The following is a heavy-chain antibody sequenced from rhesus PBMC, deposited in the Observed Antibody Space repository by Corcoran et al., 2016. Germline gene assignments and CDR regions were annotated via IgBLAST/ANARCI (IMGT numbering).Heavy chain of an antibody. J-gene: IGHJ3*01. V-gene: IGHV4-73*01. CDR2: IYGNSAST. Sequence: QVKLQQWGEGLVKPSETLSLTYAVYGGSIRGYYYWSWLRQPPGQGLEWIGYIYGNSASTNYNPSLKNRVTISQDTSKNQFSLKLISVTAADTAVYYCARASTGSGSFFAFDFWGQGLRVTVSS. CDR1: GGSIRGYYY. D-gene: IGHD3-16*01. CDR3: ARASTGSGSFFAFDF.